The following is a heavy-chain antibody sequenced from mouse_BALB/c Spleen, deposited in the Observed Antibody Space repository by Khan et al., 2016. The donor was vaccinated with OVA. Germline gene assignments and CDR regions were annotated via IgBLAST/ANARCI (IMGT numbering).Heavy chain of an antibody. CDR3: ARGGAADNRKDGGAMDY. CDR1: GYTFTNAG. CDR2: INTHSGVP. V-gene: IGHV9-4*02. J-gene: IGHJ4*01. Sequence: QIQLVQSGPELKKPGETVSLSCNASGYTFTNAGIQWVLKMSGKGLQWFVWINTHSGVPKYAEYFKGRFSFSLETSTSPLFLQITTLKNEDTATYFCARGGAADNRKDGGAMDYGGQGTSVTVSS.